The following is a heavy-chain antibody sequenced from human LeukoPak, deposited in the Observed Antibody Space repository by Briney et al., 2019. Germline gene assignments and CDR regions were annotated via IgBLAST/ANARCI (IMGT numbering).Heavy chain of an antibody. V-gene: IGHV5-10-1*01. J-gene: IGHJ4*03. CDR2: INPSNSYS. Sequence: GKSLVTSFKGSGYIFTSYWISWVREMPGKGLEWMGRINPSNSYSNYNPSFQGHVTFSVDKSIATAYLQWTTLTASDTAMYYCARGGWLDDYWGQGTMVTVSS. CDR1: GYIFTSYW. D-gene: IGHD6-19*01. CDR3: ARGGWLDDY.